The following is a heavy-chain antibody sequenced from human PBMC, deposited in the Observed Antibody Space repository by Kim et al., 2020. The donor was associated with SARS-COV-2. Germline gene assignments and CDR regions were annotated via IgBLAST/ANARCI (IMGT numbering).Heavy chain of an antibody. Sequence: GSSTYYADSVKGRFTISRDNSKNTVHLQMNSLRAEDTAVYYCAKGLKMDYWGQGTLVTVSS. CDR3: AKGLKMDY. V-gene: IGHV3-23*01. D-gene: IGHD3-16*01. J-gene: IGHJ4*02. CDR2: GSST.